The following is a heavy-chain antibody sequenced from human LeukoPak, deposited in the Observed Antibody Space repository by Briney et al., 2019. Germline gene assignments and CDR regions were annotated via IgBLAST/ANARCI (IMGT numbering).Heavy chain of an antibody. D-gene: IGHD2-2*01. Sequence: GGSLRLSCAASGFTFSSYEVNWVRQAPGKGLEWVSYISSSGSSIYYADSVKGRFTISRDNAKNSLYLQMNSLRAEDTAVYYCARGVPAARIYYYMDVWGKGTTVTVSS. CDR3: ARGVPAARIYYYMDV. J-gene: IGHJ6*03. V-gene: IGHV3-48*03. CDR1: GFTFSSYE. CDR2: ISSSGSSI.